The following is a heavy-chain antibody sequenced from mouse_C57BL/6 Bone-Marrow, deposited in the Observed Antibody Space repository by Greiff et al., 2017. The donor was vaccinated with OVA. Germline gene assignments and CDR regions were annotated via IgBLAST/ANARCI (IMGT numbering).Heavy chain of an antibody. CDR1: GFTFSSYA. J-gene: IGHJ4*01. Sequence: EVNVVESGEGLVKPGGSLKLSCAASGFTFSSYAMSWVRQTPEKRLEWVAYISSGGDYIYYADTVKGRFTISRDNARNTLYLQMSSLKSEDTAMYYCTREYYGSSYEGYAMDYWGQGTSVTVSS. V-gene: IGHV5-9-1*02. CDR3: TREYYGSSYEGYAMDY. CDR2: ISSGGDYI. D-gene: IGHD1-1*01.